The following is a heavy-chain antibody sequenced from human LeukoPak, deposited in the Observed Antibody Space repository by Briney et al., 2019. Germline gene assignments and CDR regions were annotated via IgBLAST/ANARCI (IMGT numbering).Heavy chain of an antibody. CDR3: AQLTTR. D-gene: IGHD4-17*01. J-gene: IGHJ4*02. V-gene: IGHV3-23*01. Sequence: GGSLRLSCAVSGLTFSNNWMTWVRQAPGKGLEWVSTISASGGTTYYADSVKGRFTISRDNSKNTVYLQMNSLRVEDTAVYYCAQLTTRWGQGTLVTVSS. CDR1: GLTFSNNW. CDR2: ISASGGTT.